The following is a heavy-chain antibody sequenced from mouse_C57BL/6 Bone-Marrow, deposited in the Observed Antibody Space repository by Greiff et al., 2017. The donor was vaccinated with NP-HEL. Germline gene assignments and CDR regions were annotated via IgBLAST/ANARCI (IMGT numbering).Heavy chain of an antibody. V-gene: IGHV1-5*01. CDR3: TRVPRGGYYGSSYPFAY. D-gene: IGHD1-1*01. CDR1: GYTFTSYW. CDR2: IYPGNSDT. J-gene: IGHJ3*01. Sequence: VQLQQSGTVLARPGASVKMSCKTSGYTFTSYWMHWVKQRPGQGLEWIGAIYPGNSDTSYNQKFKGKAKLTAVTSASTAYMERSSLTNEDSAVYYCTRVPRGGYYGSSYPFAYWGQGTLVTVSA.